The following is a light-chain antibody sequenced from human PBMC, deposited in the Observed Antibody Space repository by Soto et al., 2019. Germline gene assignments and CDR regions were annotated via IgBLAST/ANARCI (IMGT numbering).Light chain of an antibody. J-gene: IGLJ1*01. Sequence: QSALTQPASVSGSPGQSITISCTGTSSDVGDYNYVSWYQQHPGKAPKLMIYDVSNRPSGVSNRFSGSKSGNTASLTISGLQAEDEADYYCSSYTGSRYVFGTVTKVTVL. CDR1: SSDVGDYNY. V-gene: IGLV2-14*01. CDR2: DVS. CDR3: SSYTGSRYV.